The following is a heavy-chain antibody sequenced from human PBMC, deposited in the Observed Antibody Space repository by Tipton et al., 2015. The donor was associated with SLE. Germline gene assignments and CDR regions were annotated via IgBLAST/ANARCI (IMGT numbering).Heavy chain of an antibody. CDR2: IYYSGST. Sequence: TLSLTCTVSGASVSSGSYYWSWIRQPPGKGLEWIGYIYYSGSTNYNPSLKSRVTISVDTSKNQFSLKLSSVTAADTAMYFCARDRDDFWSGRDDPFDIWGQGTMVTVSS. CDR1: GASVSSGSYY. D-gene: IGHD3-3*01. V-gene: IGHV4-61*01. CDR3: ARDRDDFWSGRDDPFDI. J-gene: IGHJ3*02.